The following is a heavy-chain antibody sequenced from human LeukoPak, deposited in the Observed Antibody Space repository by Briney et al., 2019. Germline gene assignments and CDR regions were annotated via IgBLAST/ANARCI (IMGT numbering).Heavy chain of an antibody. CDR2: ISSSSSHI. J-gene: IGHJ4*02. CDR1: GFTFSSYS. CDR3: ARDGEGAKITPYYFDY. D-gene: IGHD5-24*01. Sequence: GGSLRLSCAASGFTFSSYSMNWVRQAPGKGLEWVSSISSSSSHIYYADSVKGRFTISRDNAKNSLYLQMNSLRVEDTAVYYWARDGEGAKITPYYFDYWGQGTLVTVSS. V-gene: IGHV3-21*01.